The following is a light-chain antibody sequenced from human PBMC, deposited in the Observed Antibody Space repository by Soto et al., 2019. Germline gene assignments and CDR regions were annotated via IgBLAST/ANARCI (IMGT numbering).Light chain of an antibody. CDR2: GAS. Sequence: EIVMTQSPATLSVSPGARATLSCRASQSVSSNLAWYQQKPGQAPRLLIYGASTRATGIPARCSGSGSGTEFTRTISSLQSEDFAVYYWQQYNNWPRTYGQGTKLEIK. CDR3: QQYNNWPRT. J-gene: IGKJ2*01. V-gene: IGKV3-15*01. CDR1: QSVSSN.